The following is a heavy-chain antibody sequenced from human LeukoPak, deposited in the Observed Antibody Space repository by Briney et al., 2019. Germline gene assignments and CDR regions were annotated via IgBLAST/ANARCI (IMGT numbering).Heavy chain of an antibody. Sequence: PGGSLRLSCADSGFTFSTYAMHWVRQAPGKGLEWLAVISKDGSNKYYGDSVKGRFTISRDSSETTLYLQMNSLRAEDTAVYYCAKGPDFDWLSFDSWGQGTLVIVSS. CDR3: AKGPDFDWLSFDS. V-gene: IGHV3-30*18. CDR1: GFTFSTYA. J-gene: IGHJ4*02. CDR2: ISKDGSNK. D-gene: IGHD3-9*01.